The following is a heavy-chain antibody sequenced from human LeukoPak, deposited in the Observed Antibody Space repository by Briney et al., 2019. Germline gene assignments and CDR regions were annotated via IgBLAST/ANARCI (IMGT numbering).Heavy chain of an antibody. J-gene: IGHJ6*03. CDR1: GYSISSGYY. V-gene: IGHV4-38-2*02. CDR2: IYHSGST. Sequence: SETLSLTCTVSGYSISSGYYWGWIRQPPGKGLEWIGSIYHSGSTYYNPSLKTRVTISVDTSKNQFSLNLTSLTAADTAVYYCARDRKYYYHMDVWGKGTTVTVSS. CDR3: ARDRKYYYHMDV. D-gene: IGHD1-14*01.